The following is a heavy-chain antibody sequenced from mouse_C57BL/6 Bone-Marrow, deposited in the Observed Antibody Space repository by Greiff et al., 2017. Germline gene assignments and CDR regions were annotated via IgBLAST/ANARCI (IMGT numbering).Heavy chain of an antibody. CDR3: ARESTAQVYFDY. CDR1: GYAFSSYW. D-gene: IGHD3-2*02. CDR2: IYPGDGDT. Sequence: QVQLQQSGAELVKPGASVKISCKASGYAFSSYWMNWVKQRPGKGLEWIGQIYPGDGDTNYNGKFKGKATLTADKSSSTAYMQLSSLTSEDSAVYFCARESTAQVYFDYWGQGTTLTVSS. J-gene: IGHJ2*01. V-gene: IGHV1-80*01.